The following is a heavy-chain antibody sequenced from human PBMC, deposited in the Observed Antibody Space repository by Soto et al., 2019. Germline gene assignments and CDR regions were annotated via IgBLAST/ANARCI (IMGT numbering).Heavy chain of an antibody. Sequence: PGGSLRLSCAASGFTFDDYALHWVRQAPGKGLEWVSGISWNSDSIGYAGSVKGRFTISREKAKNSLYLQMSSLIPEDTALYYCERDDSAMVRGFTLDYWGQGILVTVSS. D-gene: IGHD3-10*01. CDR3: ERDDSAMVRGFTLDY. CDR2: ISWNSDSI. V-gene: IGHV3-9*01. J-gene: IGHJ4*02. CDR1: GFTFDDYA.